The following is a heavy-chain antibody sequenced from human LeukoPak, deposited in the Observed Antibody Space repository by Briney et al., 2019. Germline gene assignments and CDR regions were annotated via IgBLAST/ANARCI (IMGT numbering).Heavy chain of an antibody. CDR1: GGSISSYY. J-gene: IGHJ5*02. D-gene: IGHD3-22*01. V-gene: IGHV4-59*06. Sequence: SETLSLTCTVSGGSISSYYWSSIRQHPGKGLEWIGYIYYSGSTYYNPSLKRRVTISVDTSKNQFSLKLSSVTAADTAVYYCARGYYYDSKTSNWFDPWGQGTLVTVSS. CDR2: IYYSGST. CDR3: ARGYYYDSKTSNWFDP.